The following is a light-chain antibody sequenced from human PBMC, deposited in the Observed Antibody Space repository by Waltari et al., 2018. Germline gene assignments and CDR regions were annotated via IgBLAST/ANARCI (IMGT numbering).Light chain of an antibody. V-gene: IGKV3-11*01. J-gene: IGKJ1*01. CDR1: QSVSSY. CDR3: QQRSNWPPSWT. Sequence: EIVLTQSPATLSLSPGERATLSCRASQSVSSYLAWYQQKPGQAPRLLISDAYNRATCIPARFSGSGSGTDFTLTISSLEPEDFAVYYCQQRSNWPPSWTFGQGTKVEIK. CDR2: DAY.